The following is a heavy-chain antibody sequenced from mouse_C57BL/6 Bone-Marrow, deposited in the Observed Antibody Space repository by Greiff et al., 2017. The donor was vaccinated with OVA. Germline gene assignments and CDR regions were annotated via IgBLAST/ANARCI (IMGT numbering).Heavy chain of an antibody. CDR2: IYPRSGNT. CDR1: GYTFTSYG. CDR3: ARWASYYYGSSPFDY. V-gene: IGHV1-81*01. J-gene: IGHJ2*01. D-gene: IGHD1-1*01. Sequence: QVQLQQSGAELARPGASVKLSCKASGYTFTSYGISWVKQRTGQGLEWIGEIYPRSGNTYYNEKFKGKATLTADKSSSTAYMELRSLTSEDSAVYFCARWASYYYGSSPFDYWGQGTTLTVSS.